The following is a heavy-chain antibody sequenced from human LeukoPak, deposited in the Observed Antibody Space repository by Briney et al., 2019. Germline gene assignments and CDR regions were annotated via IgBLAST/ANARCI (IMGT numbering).Heavy chain of an antibody. D-gene: IGHD2-15*01. Sequence: PGGSLRLSCAVSGFTFSSYAMSWVRQAPGKGLEWVSAISGSGGSTYYADSVKGRFTISRDNSKNTLYLQMNSLRAEDTAVYYCASPQYCSGGSCYYYYGMDVWGQGTTVTVSS. CDR1: GFTFSSYA. J-gene: IGHJ6*02. CDR3: ASPQYCSGGSCYYYYGMDV. CDR2: ISGSGGST. V-gene: IGHV3-23*01.